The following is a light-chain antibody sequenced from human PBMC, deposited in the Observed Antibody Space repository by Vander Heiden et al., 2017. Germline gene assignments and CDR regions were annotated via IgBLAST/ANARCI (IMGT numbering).Light chain of an antibody. CDR2: GNS. J-gene: IGLJ2*01. V-gene: IGLV1-40*01. CDR3: QSYDTSLSGFVV. Sequence: QSVLTQPPSVSGAPGQRVTLSCTGSSSNIGAGYDVHWYQQLPGTAPKLLIYGNSNRPSGVPDRCSGSKSGTSASLAITGLQAEDEADYYCQSYDTSLSGFVVFGGGTKLTVL. CDR1: SSNIGAGYD.